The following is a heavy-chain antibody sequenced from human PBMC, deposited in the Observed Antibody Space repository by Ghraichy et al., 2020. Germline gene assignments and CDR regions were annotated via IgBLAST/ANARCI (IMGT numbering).Heavy chain of an antibody. V-gene: IGHV1-69*13. Sequence: SVKVSCKASGGTFSSYAISWVRQAPGQGLEWMGGIIPIFGTANYAQKFQGRVTITADESTSTAYMELSSLRSEDTAVYYCARETLAVAGKSFDYWGQGTLVTVSS. D-gene: IGHD6-19*01. J-gene: IGHJ4*02. CDR3: ARETLAVAGKSFDY. CDR1: GGTFSSYA. CDR2: IIPIFGTA.